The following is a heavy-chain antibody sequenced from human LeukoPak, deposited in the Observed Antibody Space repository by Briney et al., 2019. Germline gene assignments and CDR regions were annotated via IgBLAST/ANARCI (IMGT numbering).Heavy chain of an antibody. CDR2: INHSGST. CDR3: ARSTWLLDK. J-gene: IGHJ4*02. CDR1: GGSFSGYY. V-gene: IGHV4-34*01. Sequence: SETLSLTCAVYGGSFSGYYWSWIRQPPGKGLEWIGEINHSGSTNYNPSLKSRVTISVDTSKNQFSLKLSSVTAADTAIYYCARSTWLLDKWGQGTLVTVSS. D-gene: IGHD3-22*01.